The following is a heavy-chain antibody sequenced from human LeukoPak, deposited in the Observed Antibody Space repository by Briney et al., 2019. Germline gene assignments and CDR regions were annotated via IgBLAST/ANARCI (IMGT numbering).Heavy chain of an antibody. V-gene: IGHV3-23*01. Sequence: GGSLRLSCAASGFTFSSYSINWVRQAPGKGLEWVSAISGSGGSTYYADSVKGRFTISRDNSKNTLYLQMNSLRAEDTAVYYCAKFGARRVVVVAATAGPFDYWGQGTLVTVSS. J-gene: IGHJ4*02. CDR3: AKFGARRVVVVAATAGPFDY. D-gene: IGHD2-15*01. CDR2: ISGSGGST. CDR1: GFTFSSYS.